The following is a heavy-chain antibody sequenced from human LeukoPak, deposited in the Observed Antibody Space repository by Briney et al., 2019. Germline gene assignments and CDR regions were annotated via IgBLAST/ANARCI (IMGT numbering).Heavy chain of an antibody. J-gene: IGHJ6*03. D-gene: IGHD6-19*01. V-gene: IGHV3-7*01. CDR1: GFTLSSYS. CDR2: IKQDGSEK. CDR3: ARGLAVGRYYYYYMDV. Sequence: PGGSLRLSCAASGFTLSSYSMNWVRQAPGKGLEWMANIKQDGSEKYYVDSVKGRFTIPRDNAKNSPYLQMNSLRAEDTAVYYCARGLAVGRYYYYYMDVWGKGPTVTV.